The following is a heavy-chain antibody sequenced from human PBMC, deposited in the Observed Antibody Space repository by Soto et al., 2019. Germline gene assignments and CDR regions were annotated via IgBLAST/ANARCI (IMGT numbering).Heavy chain of an antibody. J-gene: IGHJ5*02. CDR2: IYHSGST. D-gene: IGHD6-6*01. V-gene: IGHV4-30-2*01. CDR1: GGSISSGGYS. Sequence: PSETLSLTCAVSGGSISSGGYSWSWIRQPPGKGLEWIGYIYHSGSTYYNPSLKSRVTISVDRSKNQFSLKLSSVTAADTAVYYCARVIIGIAARPASFDPWGQGTLVTGSS. CDR3: ARVIIGIAARPASFDP.